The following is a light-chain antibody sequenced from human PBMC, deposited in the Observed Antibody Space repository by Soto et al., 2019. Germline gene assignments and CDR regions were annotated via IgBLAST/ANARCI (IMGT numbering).Light chain of an antibody. J-gene: IGKJ1*01. CDR3: QHYNTHSPT. Sequence: DIQMTQSPPTLSASVGDRVPITCRASQSISTWLAWYQQKQGKAPKLLIYGASTLESGVPSRFSGSGSGTEFTITISSLQPDDFETFYCQHYNTHSPTFGQGTKVEI. V-gene: IGKV1-5*01. CDR2: GAS. CDR1: QSISTW.